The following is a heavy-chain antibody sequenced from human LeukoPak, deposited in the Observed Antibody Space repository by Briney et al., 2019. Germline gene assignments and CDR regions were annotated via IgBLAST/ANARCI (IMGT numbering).Heavy chain of an antibody. D-gene: IGHD2-15*01. CDR3: ASARVARALTSPLDY. CDR2: IYSGGST. J-gene: IGHJ4*02. CDR1: GFTVSSNY. V-gene: IGHV3-53*01. Sequence: PGGSLRLSCAASGFTVSSNYMSWVRQAPGKGLEWVSVIYSGGSTYYADSVKGRFTISRDNSKNTLYLQMSSLRAEDTAVYYCASARVARALTSPLDYWGQGTLVTVSS.